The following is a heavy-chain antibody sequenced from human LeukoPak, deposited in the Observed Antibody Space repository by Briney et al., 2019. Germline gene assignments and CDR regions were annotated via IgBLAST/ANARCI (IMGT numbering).Heavy chain of an antibody. V-gene: IGHV3-23*01. J-gene: IGHJ5*02. D-gene: IGHD6-13*01. Sequence: GGSLRVSCTASGFTFSSYAMTWVRQAPGKGLEWVSGIGGSGGSIDYADSVKGRFTIDRDNSKNTLHLQMNSLRAEDTAVYYCARVGSSISRHWFDPWGQGTLVTVSS. CDR1: GFTFSSYA. CDR3: ARVGSSISRHWFDP. CDR2: IGGSGGSI.